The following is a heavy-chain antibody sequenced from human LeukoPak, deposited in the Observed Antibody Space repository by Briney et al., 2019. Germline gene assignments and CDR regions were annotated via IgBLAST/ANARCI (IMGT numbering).Heavy chain of an antibody. CDR2: INHRGST. V-gene: IGHV4-34*01. D-gene: IGHD2-2*01. J-gene: IGHJ5*02. CDR1: GGSFSGYY. Sequence: SETLSLTCAVYGGSFSGYYWSWIRQPPGKGLEWIGEINHRGSTNYNPSLKSRVTISVDTSKNQFSLKLSSVTAADTAVYYCAIHIVVVPAAKKKNWFDPWGQGTLVTVSS. CDR3: AIHIVVVPAAKKKNWFDP.